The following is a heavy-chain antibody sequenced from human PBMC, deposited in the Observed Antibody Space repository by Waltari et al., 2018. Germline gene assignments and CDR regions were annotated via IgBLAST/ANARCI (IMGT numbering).Heavy chain of an antibody. D-gene: IGHD1-26*01. J-gene: IGHJ6*02. Sequence: EVQLVESGGGLVQPGGSLRLSCAASGFPFSSYWMRWVRQAPGRGREWGANIKGEGSEKYYGDSVKGRFTISRDNAKNSLNLKMNSLRVEDTAVYYCARDGGVGATIFHYYYGMDVWGLGTTVTVSS. CDR1: GFPFSSYW. V-gene: IGHV3-7*03. CDR2: IKGEGSEK. CDR3: ARDGGVGATIFHYYYGMDV.